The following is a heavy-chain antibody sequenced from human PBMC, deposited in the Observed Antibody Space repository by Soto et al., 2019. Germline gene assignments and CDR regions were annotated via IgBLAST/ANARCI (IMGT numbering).Heavy chain of an antibody. Sequence: GGSLRLSCAASGFTFSSYAMSWVRQAPGKGLEWVSAISGSGGSTYYADSVKGRFTISRDNSKNTLYLQMNSLRAEDTAVYYCAKHYDFWSGSWDYFDYWGQGTLVTVSS. CDR1: GFTFSSYA. D-gene: IGHD3-3*01. CDR3: AKHYDFWSGSWDYFDY. CDR2: ISGSGGST. V-gene: IGHV3-23*01. J-gene: IGHJ4*02.